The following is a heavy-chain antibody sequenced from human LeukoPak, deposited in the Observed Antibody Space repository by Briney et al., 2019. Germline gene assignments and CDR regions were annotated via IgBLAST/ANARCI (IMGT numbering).Heavy chain of an antibody. CDR3: ARGDYDILTGPDI. Sequence: GRSLRLSCAASGFTFSSYAMHWVRQAPGKGLEWVAVISYDGSNKYYADSVKGRFTISRDNSKNTLYLQMNSLRAEDTAVYYCARGDYDILTGPDIWGQGTMVTVSS. J-gene: IGHJ3*02. V-gene: IGHV3-30*04. CDR2: ISYDGSNK. CDR1: GFTFSSYA. D-gene: IGHD3-9*01.